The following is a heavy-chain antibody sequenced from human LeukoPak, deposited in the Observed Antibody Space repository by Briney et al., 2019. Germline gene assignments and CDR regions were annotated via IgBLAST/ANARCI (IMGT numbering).Heavy chain of an antibody. D-gene: IGHD2-21*01. Sequence: ASVKVSCKASGGTFSSYAISWVRQAPGQGLEWMGGIIPIFGTANYAQKFQGRVTITADESTSTAYMELSSLRSEDTAVYYCARTVVASYYYYYYMDVWGKGTTVTVSS. CDR2: IIPIFGTA. CDR1: GGTFSSYA. J-gene: IGHJ6*03. V-gene: IGHV1-69*13. CDR3: ARTVVASYYYYYYMDV.